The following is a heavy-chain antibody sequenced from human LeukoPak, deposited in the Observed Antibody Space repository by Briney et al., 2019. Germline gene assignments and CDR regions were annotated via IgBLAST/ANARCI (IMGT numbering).Heavy chain of an antibody. CDR3: ARGKIAGGSDGAFDI. D-gene: IGHD6-13*01. Sequence: GGSLRLSYAASGFTFSDYAMGWVRQAPGKGLEWVSTLSSSGGSTHYADSVKGRFTISRDNSKNRLYLQMNSLRAEDTAVYYCARGKIAGGSDGAFDIWGQGTKVTVSS. J-gene: IGHJ3*02. CDR2: LSSSGGST. CDR1: GFTFSDYA. V-gene: IGHV3-23*01.